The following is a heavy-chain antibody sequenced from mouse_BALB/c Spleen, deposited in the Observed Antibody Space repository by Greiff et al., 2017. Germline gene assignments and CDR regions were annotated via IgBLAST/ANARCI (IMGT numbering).Heavy chain of an antibody. CDR2: ISYDGSN. J-gene: IGHJ1*01. D-gene: IGHD2-14*01. V-gene: IGHV3-6*02. Sequence: EVQLVESGPGLVKPSQSLSLTCSVTGYSITSGYYWNWIRQFPGNKLEWMGYISYDGSNNYNPSLKNRISITRDTSKNQFFLKLNSVTTEDTATYYCAREDYRYDVDWYFDVWGAGTTVTVSS. CDR3: AREDYRYDVDWYFDV. CDR1: GYSITSGYY.